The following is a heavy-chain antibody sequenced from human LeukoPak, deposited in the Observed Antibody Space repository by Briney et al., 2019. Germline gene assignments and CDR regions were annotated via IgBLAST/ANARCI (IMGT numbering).Heavy chain of an antibody. Sequence: SETLSLTCTVSGGSITIYYWSWIRQPAGKGLEWIGRIYSTGTTYYKPSLKSRVTMSVDTSHNQFFLKLNSVTAADTAVYYCARGRNWFDPWGQGTLVTVSS. CDR3: ARGRNWFDP. CDR1: GGSITIYY. CDR2: IYSTGTT. V-gene: IGHV4-4*07. J-gene: IGHJ5*02.